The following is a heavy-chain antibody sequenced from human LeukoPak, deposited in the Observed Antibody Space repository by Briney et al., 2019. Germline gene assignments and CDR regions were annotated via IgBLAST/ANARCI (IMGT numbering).Heavy chain of an antibody. CDR3: AKARGFAEFDY. Sequence: GGSLRLSCAASGFTFSGHGMRWVRQAPGKGLDWVSAISGSGDTTYYADSVKSRFTISRDNSKNTLYLQMNSLRAEDTALYFCAKARGFAEFDYWGQGTLVTVSS. CDR1: GFTFSGHG. D-gene: IGHD3-10*01. J-gene: IGHJ4*02. CDR2: ISGSGDTT. V-gene: IGHV3-23*01.